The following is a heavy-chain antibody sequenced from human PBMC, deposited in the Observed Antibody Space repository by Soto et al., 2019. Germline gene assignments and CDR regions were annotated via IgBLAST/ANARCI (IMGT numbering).Heavy chain of an antibody. CDR3: AREIGDYDAFDI. D-gene: IGHD4-17*01. V-gene: IGHV3-21*01. CDR2: ISSSSSYI. CDR1: GFTFSSYS. Sequence: GGSLRLSCAASGFTFSSYSMNWVRQAPGKGLEWVSSISSSSSYIYYTDSVKGRLTISRDNAKNSLYLQMNSLRAEDTAVYYWAREIGDYDAFDIWGQGTMVTVSS. J-gene: IGHJ3*02.